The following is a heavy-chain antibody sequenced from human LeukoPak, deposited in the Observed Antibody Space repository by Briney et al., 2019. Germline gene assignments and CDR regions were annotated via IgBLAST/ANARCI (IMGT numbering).Heavy chain of an antibody. D-gene: IGHD3-22*01. CDR3: ARTLLGYDSSGYGLDY. Sequence: SGPALVKPTQTLTLTCTFSGFSLRTSGMRVSWIRQPPGKALEWLALIDWDDDKFYSTSLKTRLTISKDTSKNRVVLTMTNMDPVDTATYYCARTLLGYDSSGYGLDYWGQGTLVTVSS. CDR1: GFSLRTSGMR. CDR2: IDWDDDK. J-gene: IGHJ4*02. V-gene: IGHV2-70*04.